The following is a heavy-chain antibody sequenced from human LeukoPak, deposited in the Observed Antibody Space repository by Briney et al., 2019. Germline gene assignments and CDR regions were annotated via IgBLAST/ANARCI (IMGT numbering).Heavy chain of an antibody. CDR3: AKGYDFWSDY. Sequence: PGGSLRLSCAASGFTFSSYGMHWVRQAPVKGLEWVAVISYDGSNKYYADSVKGRFTISRDNSKNTLYLQMNSLRAEDTAVYYCAKGYDFWSDYWGQGTLVTVSS. D-gene: IGHD3-3*01. V-gene: IGHV3-30*18. CDR2: ISYDGSNK. J-gene: IGHJ4*02. CDR1: GFTFSSYG.